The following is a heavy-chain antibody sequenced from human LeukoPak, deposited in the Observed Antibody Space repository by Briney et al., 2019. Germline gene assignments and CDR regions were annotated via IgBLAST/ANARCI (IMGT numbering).Heavy chain of an antibody. Sequence: SETLSLTCTVSRGSNSSRSDYWWTWIRQPPGQGLEWIGSVYHSGGIYYNPSLKSRLTISVDTSKDHFSLNLASVTAADTAVYYCARQRAHGTWAFDYWGQRTLLTVSS. D-gene: IGHD1-26*01. CDR2: VYHSGGI. CDR3: ARQRAHGTWAFDY. J-gene: IGHJ4*02. CDR1: RGSNSSRSDY. V-gene: IGHV4-39*01.